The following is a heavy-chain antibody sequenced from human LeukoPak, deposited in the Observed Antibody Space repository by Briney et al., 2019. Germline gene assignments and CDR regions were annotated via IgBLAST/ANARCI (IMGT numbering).Heavy chain of an antibody. J-gene: IGHJ3*02. CDR2: ISGGGGST. V-gene: IGHV3-23*01. CDR3: ARNYYDSSGYYPDAFDI. CDR1: GFTFSSYA. Sequence: LPGGSLRLSCAASGFTFSSYAMRWVRQAPGKGLEWASTISGGGGSTYYADSVKGRFTISRDNSKNTLYLQMSSLRAEDTALYYCARNYYDSSGYYPDAFDIWGQGTMVTVSS. D-gene: IGHD3-22*01.